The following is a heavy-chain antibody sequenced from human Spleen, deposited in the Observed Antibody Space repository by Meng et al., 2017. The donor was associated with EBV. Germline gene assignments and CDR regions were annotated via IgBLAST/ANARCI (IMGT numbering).Heavy chain of an antibody. J-gene: IGHJ4*02. D-gene: IGHD3-22*01. CDR3: ARSHVVTNPFDY. V-gene: IGHV4-34*01. CDR2: ISHSGST. Sequence: QVQLQRWGAGLLKPSXXXXPTCAVYGGSFSGFYWSWIRQPPGEGLEWIGKISHSGSTNYNPSLKSRVTISIDTSKNQFSLKLSSVTAADTAVYYCARSHVVTNPFDYWGQGALVTVSS. CDR1: GGSFSGFY.